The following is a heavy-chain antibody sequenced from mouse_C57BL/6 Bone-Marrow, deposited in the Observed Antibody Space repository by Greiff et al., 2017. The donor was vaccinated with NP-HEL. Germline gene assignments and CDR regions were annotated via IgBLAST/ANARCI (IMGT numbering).Heavy chain of an antibody. CDR3: ARRRGDSWFAY. Sequence: VQLQQSGPELVKPGASVKISCKASGYSFTGYYMNWVKQSPEKSLEWIGEINPSTGGTTYNQKFKAKATLTVDKSSSTAYMQLKSLTSEDSAVYYCARRRGDSWFAYWGQGTLVTVSA. D-gene: IGHD3-3*01. CDR2: INPSTGGT. V-gene: IGHV1-42*01. J-gene: IGHJ3*01. CDR1: GYSFTGYY.